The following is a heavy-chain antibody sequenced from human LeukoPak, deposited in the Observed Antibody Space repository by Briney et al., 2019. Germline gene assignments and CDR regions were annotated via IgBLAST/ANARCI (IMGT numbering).Heavy chain of an antibody. CDR2: ISGSGGST. CDR3: ARYSSGWPFDY. CDR1: GFTFSSYA. Sequence: GGSLRLSCAASGFTFSSYAMSWVRQAPGKGLEWASAISGSGGSTYYADSVKGRFTISRDNSKNTQYLQMNSLRAEDTAVYYCARYSSGWPFDYWGQGTLVTVSS. J-gene: IGHJ4*02. V-gene: IGHV3-23*01. D-gene: IGHD6-19*01.